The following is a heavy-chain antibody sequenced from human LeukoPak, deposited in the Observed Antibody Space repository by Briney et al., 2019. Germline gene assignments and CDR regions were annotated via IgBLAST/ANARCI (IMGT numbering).Heavy chain of an antibody. CDR1: GFTFSSYG. J-gene: IGHJ4*02. CDR2: VSSEGSVK. D-gene: IGHD1-26*01. V-gene: IGHV3-30*03. CDR3: ARDIGSLYYFDY. Sequence: GGSLRLSCAASGFTFSSYGMHWVRQAPGKGLEWVAVVSSEGSVKWYADSVKGRFTISRDNAKNTLYVQMNSLRAEDTAVYYCARDIGSLYYFDYWGQGTLVTVSS.